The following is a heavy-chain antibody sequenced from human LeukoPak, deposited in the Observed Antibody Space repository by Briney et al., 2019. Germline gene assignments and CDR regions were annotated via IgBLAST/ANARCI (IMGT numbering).Heavy chain of an antibody. CDR1: GFTFSSYS. D-gene: IGHD6-19*01. Sequence: GGSLRLSCAASGFTFSSYSMNWVRQAPGKGLEWVSSISSSSSYIYYADSVKGRFTISRDNAKNSLYLQMNSLRAEDTAVYYCARDSSGWYVGYFDYWGQGTLVTASS. J-gene: IGHJ4*02. CDR2: ISSSSSYI. V-gene: IGHV3-21*01. CDR3: ARDSSGWYVGYFDY.